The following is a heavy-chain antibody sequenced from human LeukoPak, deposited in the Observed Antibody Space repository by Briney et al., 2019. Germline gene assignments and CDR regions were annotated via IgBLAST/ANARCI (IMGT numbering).Heavy chain of an antibody. D-gene: IGHD5-18*01. CDR1: GFTFSSYE. CDR2: ISSSGSNI. J-gene: IGHJ4*02. CDR3: ARTGLDTAMAFDY. Sequence: GGSLRLSCAASGFTFSSYEMNWVRQAPGKGLEWVSYISSSGSNIYYADSVKGRFTISRDNAKNSLYLQMNSLRAEDTAVYYCARTGLDTAMAFDYWGQGTLVTVSS. V-gene: IGHV3-48*03.